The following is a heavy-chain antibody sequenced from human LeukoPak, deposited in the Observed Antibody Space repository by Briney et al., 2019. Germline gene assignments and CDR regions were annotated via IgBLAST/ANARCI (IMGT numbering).Heavy chain of an antibody. J-gene: IGHJ4*02. V-gene: IGHV4-59*08. CDR3: ARGAEYYAIWRGYAGYSDY. CDR2: ISYSGST. Sequence: SETLSLTCTVSGGSISSYYWGWIRQPPGKGLEWIGYISYSGSTNYNPSLKSRVTISVDTSKNQFSLKLTSVTAADTAVYFCARGAEYYAIWRGYAGYSDYWGQGISVTVSS. CDR1: GGSISSYY. D-gene: IGHD3-3*01.